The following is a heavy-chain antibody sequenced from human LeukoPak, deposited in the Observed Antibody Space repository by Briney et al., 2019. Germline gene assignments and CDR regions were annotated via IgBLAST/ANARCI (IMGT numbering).Heavy chain of an antibody. V-gene: IGHV1-46*01. CDR3: ARGFGGKGYYYGVDV. Sequence: ASVNVSCTASGYTFTNYYMNWVRQAPGHGLEWMAIINPSGGSTTYAQKFQGRVTMTRDTSTSTVYMELGSLRSEDTAVYYCARGFGGKGYYYGVDVWGQGTTVTVSS. CDR1: GYTFTNYY. CDR2: INPSGGST. D-gene: IGHD4-23*01. J-gene: IGHJ6*02.